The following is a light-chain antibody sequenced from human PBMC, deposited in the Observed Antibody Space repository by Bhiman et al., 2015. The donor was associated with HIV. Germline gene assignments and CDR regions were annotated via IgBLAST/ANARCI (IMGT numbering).Light chain of an antibody. Sequence: SYELAQPPSVSVPPGQTASITCSGDKLGEQYVCWYQQKPGQSPVLLMYQDSKRPSGIPERFSGSNSGNTATLTISGTQAMDEADYYCRAWDNSQYVFGPGTKVTVL. CDR1: KLGEQY. V-gene: IGLV3-1*01. CDR3: RAWDNSQYV. J-gene: IGLJ1*01. CDR2: QDS.